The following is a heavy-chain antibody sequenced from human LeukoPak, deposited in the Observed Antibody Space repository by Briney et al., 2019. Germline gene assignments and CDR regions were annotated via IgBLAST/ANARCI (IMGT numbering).Heavy chain of an antibody. CDR3: ARAPPGSYYNRFDY. V-gene: IGHV1-18*01. CDR2: ISAYNGNT. D-gene: IGHD3-10*01. CDR1: GYTFTSYG. Sequence: ASVKVSCKASGYTFTSYGISWVRQAPGQGLEWMGWISAYNGNTNYAQKLQGRVTMTTDTSTSTAYMELRSMRSDDTAVYYCARAPPGSYYNRFDYWGQGTLVTVSS. J-gene: IGHJ4*02.